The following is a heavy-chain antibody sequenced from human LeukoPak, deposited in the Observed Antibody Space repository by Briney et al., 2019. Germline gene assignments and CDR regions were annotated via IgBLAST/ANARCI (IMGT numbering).Heavy chain of an antibody. V-gene: IGHV1-3*01. J-gene: IGHJ4*02. Sequence: ASVKVSCKASGYTFTSYAMHWVRQAPGQRLEWMGWINAGNGNTKYPQKFQGRVTITRDTSASTAYMELSSLRSEDTAVYYCARGSGSYFDYWGQGTLVTVSS. CDR2: INAGNGNT. CDR1: GYTFTSYA. CDR3: ARGSGSYFDY. D-gene: IGHD2-15*01.